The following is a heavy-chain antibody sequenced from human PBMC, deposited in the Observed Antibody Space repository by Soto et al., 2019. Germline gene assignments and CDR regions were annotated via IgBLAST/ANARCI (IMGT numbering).Heavy chain of an antibody. J-gene: IGHJ5*02. CDR1: GFSFSSYT. Sequence: VSLRLSCVASGFSFSSYTMDLGRQAPGKGLEWVSGVSGNGGNTYYADSVKGRFSISRDNSKNTLYLQLNSLRAEDTAIYYCAKDRMGASGWFDPWGQGTPVTASS. D-gene: IGHD1-26*01. CDR3: AKDRMGASGWFDP. V-gene: IGHV3-23*01. CDR2: VSGNGGNT.